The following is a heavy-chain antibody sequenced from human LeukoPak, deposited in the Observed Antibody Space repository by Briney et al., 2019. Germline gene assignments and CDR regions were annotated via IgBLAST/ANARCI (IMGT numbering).Heavy chain of an antibody. CDR2: ISGSGGST. CDR3: AKDSGIVGATDAFDI. Sequence: GGSLRLSCAASGFTFSSYAMSWVRQAPGKGLEWVSAISGSGGSTYYADPVKGRFTISRDNSKNTLYLQMNSLRAEDTAVYYCAKDSGIVGATDAFDIWGQGTMVTVSS. CDR1: GFTFSSYA. D-gene: IGHD1-26*01. J-gene: IGHJ3*02. V-gene: IGHV3-23*01.